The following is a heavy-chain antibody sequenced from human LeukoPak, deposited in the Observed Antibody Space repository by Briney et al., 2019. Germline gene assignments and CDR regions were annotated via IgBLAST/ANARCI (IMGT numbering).Heavy chain of an antibody. J-gene: IGHJ4*02. CDR1: GYSISSGYY. D-gene: IGHD6-19*01. CDR2: ISSSSSYI. Sequence: ETLSLTCTVSGYSISSGYYWGWIRQPPGKGLEWVSSISSSSSYIYYADSVKGRFTISRDNAKNSLYLQMNSLRAEDTAVYYCARRLRIAVAPIGYWGQGTLVTVSS. CDR3: ARRLRIAVAPIGY. V-gene: IGHV3-21*01.